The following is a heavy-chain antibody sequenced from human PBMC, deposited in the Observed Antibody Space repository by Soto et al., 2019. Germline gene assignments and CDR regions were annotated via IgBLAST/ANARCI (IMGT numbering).Heavy chain of an antibody. CDR3: ARASGWGPLDY. CDR1: GFTFSSYG. CDR2: IWYDGSNK. Sequence: GGSLRLSCAASGFTFSSYGMHWVRQAPGKGLEWVAVIWYDGSNKYYADSVKGRFTISRDNSKNTLYLQMNSLRAEGTGVYYCARASGWGPLDYWGQGTLVTVSS. V-gene: IGHV3-33*01. D-gene: IGHD6-19*01. J-gene: IGHJ4*02.